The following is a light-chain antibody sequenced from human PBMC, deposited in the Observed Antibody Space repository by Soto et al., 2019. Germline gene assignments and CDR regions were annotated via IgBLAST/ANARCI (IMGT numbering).Light chain of an antibody. CDR1: QSISSW. CDR2: KAS. V-gene: IGKV1-5*03. Sequence: DIQMTQSPSTLSASVGDRVTITCRASQSISSWLAWYQQKPGKAPKLLIYKASSLESGVPSRFSGSGSGTEFTLTISSLQPDDFATYYCQQYSRFGQGTKVEIK. J-gene: IGKJ1*01. CDR3: QQYSR.